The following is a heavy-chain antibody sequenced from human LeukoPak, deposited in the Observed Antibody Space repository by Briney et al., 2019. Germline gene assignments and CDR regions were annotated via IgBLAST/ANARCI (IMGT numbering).Heavy chain of an antibody. CDR2: IYPGDSNT. D-gene: IGHD3-22*01. CDR1: GYSFTSYW. J-gene: IGHJ6*03. V-gene: IGHV5-51*03. Sequence: KPGESLKISCKGSGYSFTSYWIGWVRQMPGKGLEWMGIIYPGDSNTRYSPSFQGQVTISADKSISTAYLQWSSLKASDTAMYYCARLSGDLDSSGYGPLDYYYMDVWGKGTTVTVSS. CDR3: ARLSGDLDSSGYGPLDYYYMDV.